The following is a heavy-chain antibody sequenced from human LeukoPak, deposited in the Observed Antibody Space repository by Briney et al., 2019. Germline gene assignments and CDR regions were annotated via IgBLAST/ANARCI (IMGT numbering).Heavy chain of an antibody. CDR3: ARGGAAAGGLDY. V-gene: IGHV3-33*01. CDR2: IWYDGSNK. CDR1: GFTFSSYG. J-gene: IGHJ4*02. D-gene: IGHD6-13*01. Sequence: AGGSLRLSCAASGFTFSSYGMHWARQAPGKGLEWVAVIWYDGSNKYYADSVKGRFTISRDNSKNTLYLQMNSLRAEDTAVYYCARGGAAAGGLDYWGQGTLVTVSS.